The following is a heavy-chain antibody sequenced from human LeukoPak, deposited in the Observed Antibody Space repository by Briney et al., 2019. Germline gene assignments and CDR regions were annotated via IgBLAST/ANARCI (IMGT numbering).Heavy chain of an antibody. CDR2: ISYDGSNK. Sequence: PGRSLRLSCAASGFTFSSYGMHWVRQAPGKGLEWVAVISYDGSNKYYADSVKGRFTISRDNSKNTLYLQMNSLRAEDTAVYYCAKDYYPAHYVWGSYPSYWGQGTLVTVSS. D-gene: IGHD3-16*01. V-gene: IGHV3-30*18. CDR1: GFTFSSYG. J-gene: IGHJ4*02. CDR3: AKDYYPAHYVWGSYPSY.